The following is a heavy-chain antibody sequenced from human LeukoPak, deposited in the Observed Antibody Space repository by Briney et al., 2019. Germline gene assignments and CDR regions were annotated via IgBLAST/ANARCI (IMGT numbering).Heavy chain of an antibody. D-gene: IGHD3-22*01. J-gene: IGHJ4*02. CDR1: GGSFSGYY. CDR2: INHSGST. V-gene: IGHV4-34*01. Sequence: TSETLSLTCAVYGGSFSGYYWSWIRQSPGKGLEWIGEINHSGSTHYNPSLKSRVIISVDTSKRRFFLKLNSVTAADTAVYYWARESNSGYYRFDFWGQRSPVTVSS. CDR3: ARESNSGYYRFDF.